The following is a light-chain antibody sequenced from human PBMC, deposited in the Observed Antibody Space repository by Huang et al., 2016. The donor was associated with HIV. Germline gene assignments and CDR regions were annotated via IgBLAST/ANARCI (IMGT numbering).Light chain of an antibody. CDR1: HSVANK. CDR2: NTS. Sequence: EILMTQSPAVLSLSPGERATLSCRSSHSVANKLAWYQQRPGRAPRLVIYNTSTSSSGVPVRFSGSVSGTKFTLTINGLQSEDFAIYYCQHYNNWPLTFGGGTRVEIK. J-gene: IGKJ4*01. V-gene: IGKV3-15*01. CDR3: QHYNNWPLT.